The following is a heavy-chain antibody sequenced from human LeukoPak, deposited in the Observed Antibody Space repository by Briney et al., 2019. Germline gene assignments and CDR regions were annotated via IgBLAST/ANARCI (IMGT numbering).Heavy chain of an antibody. D-gene: IGHD5-18*01. CDR3: ARGYSYGFPYYFDY. V-gene: IGHV4-59*01. CDR1: GGSISSYY. J-gene: IGHJ4*02. Sequence: SETLSLTCTVSGGSISSYYWSWIRQPPGKGLEWIGYIYYSGSTNYNPSLKSRVTISVDTSKNQFSLKLSSVTAADTAVYHCARGYSYGFPYYFDYWGQGTLVTVSS. CDR2: IYYSGST.